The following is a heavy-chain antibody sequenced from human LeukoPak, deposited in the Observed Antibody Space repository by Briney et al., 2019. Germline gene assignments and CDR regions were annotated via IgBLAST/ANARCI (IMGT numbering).Heavy chain of an antibody. D-gene: IGHD2-15*01. J-gene: IGHJ6*02. Sequence: GGSLRLSCEASGFTFSSYWMSWVRQAPGKGLEWVANIKTDGSEKYYVDSVKGRFTISRDNAKNSLYLQMNSLRAEDTAVYYCARDLPKLVYCSGGSCYRDYYGMDVWGQGTTVTVSS. CDR2: IKTDGSEK. V-gene: IGHV3-7*03. CDR1: GFTFSSYW. CDR3: ARDLPKLVYCSGGSCYRDYYGMDV.